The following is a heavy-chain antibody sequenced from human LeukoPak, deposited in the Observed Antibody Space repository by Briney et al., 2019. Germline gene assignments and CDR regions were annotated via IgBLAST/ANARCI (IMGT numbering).Heavy chain of an antibody. CDR1: GGSFSGYY. V-gene: IGHV4-59*01. CDR3: ARGAAAVY. Sequence: SETLSLTCAVYGGSFSGYYWSWIRQPPGKGLEWIGYIYYSGSTNYNPSLRSRVTISVDTSKNQFSLKLSSVTAADTAVCYCARGAAAVYWGQGTLVTVSS. J-gene: IGHJ4*02. D-gene: IGHD6-13*01. CDR2: IYYSGST.